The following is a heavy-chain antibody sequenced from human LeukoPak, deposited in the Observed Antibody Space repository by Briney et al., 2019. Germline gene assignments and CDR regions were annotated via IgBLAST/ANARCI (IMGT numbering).Heavy chain of an antibody. J-gene: IGHJ4*02. D-gene: IGHD5-18*01. CDR3: ARGDDTAMGDY. V-gene: IGHV1-69*04. CDR1: GGTFSSYA. CDR2: IIPILGIA. Sequence: ASAKVSCKASGGTFSSYAISWVRQAPGQGLEWMGRIIPILGIANYAQKFQGRVTITADKSTSTAYMELSSLRSEDTAVYYCARGDDTAMGDYWGQGTLVTVSS.